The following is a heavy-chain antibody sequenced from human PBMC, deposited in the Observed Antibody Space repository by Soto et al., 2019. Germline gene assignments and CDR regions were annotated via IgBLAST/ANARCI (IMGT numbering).Heavy chain of an antibody. J-gene: IGHJ6*02. CDR1: GGTFSSYA. CDR2: IIPIFGTA. CDR3: GREGQQLAQEKYYQFNGMDV. D-gene: IGHD6-13*01. V-gene: IGHV1-69*05. Sequence: VKVSCKASGGTFSSYAISWVRQAPGQGLEWMGGIIPIFGTANYAQKFQGRLTMTTDTSTATASMELRSLTSDDTAVYYCGREGQQLAQEKYYQFNGMDVWGQGTTVTVSS.